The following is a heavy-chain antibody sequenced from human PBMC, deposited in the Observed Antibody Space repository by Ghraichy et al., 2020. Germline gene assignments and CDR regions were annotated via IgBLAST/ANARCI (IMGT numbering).Heavy chain of an antibody. CDR3: ARARGGWCTTTNCFAEYAEY. CDR1: EFSFNKFW. J-gene: IGHJ4*02. V-gene: IGHV3-7*01. CDR2: IKQSGGEK. Sequence: GGSLRLSCVGSEFSFNKFWMSWVRQAPGKGLEWVASIKQSGGEKHYADSLKGRIAISRDNTQNSLFLLLDSLRVDDTAVYYCARARGGWCTTTNCFAEYAEYWGEGTLVTVSS. D-gene: IGHD1-26*01.